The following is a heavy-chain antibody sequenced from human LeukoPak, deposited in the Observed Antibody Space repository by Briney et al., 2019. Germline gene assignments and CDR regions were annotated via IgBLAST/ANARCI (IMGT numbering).Heavy chain of an antibody. J-gene: IGHJ3*02. CDR2: IIPIFGTA. V-gene: IGHV1-69*01. CDR3: ARARSFDFEYCVLDFSAEEVCDAFDI. Sequence: GSSVKVSCKASGGTFSSYAISWVRQAPGQGLEWMGGIIPIFGTANYAQKFQGRVTITADESTSTAYMELSSLRSEDTAVYYCARARSFDFEYCVLDFSAEEVCDAFDIWGQGTTVTVSS. CDR1: GGTFSSYA. D-gene: IGHD2/OR15-2a*01.